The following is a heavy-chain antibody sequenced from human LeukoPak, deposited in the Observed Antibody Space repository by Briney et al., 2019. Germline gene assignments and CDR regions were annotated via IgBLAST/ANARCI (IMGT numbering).Heavy chain of an antibody. V-gene: IGHV4-59*08. CDR2: IYYSGST. CDR3: ARLRGSSSDFDY. D-gene: IGHD6-6*01. Sequence: SETLSLTCTVSSGSISSYYWSWIRQPPGKGLEWIGYIYYSGSTNYNPSLKSRVTISVDTSKNQFSLKLSSVTAADTAVYYCARLRGSSSDFDYWGQGTLVTVSS. J-gene: IGHJ4*02. CDR1: SGSISSYY.